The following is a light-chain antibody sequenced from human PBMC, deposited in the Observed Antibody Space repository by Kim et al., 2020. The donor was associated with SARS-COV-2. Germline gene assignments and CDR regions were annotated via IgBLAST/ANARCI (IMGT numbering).Light chain of an antibody. CDR3: QTYXSSLTALV. CDR2: DNX. Sequence: VTISCPXSSSXXGGXYLHWYQLXXXTAPRLXIVDNXNRPSGVPGRFSGSKSXSSASLAITGLQSEXXGDYYCQTYXSSLTALVFGGWTXLTX. J-gene: IGLJ2*01. CDR1: SSXXGGXY. V-gene: IGLV1-40*01.